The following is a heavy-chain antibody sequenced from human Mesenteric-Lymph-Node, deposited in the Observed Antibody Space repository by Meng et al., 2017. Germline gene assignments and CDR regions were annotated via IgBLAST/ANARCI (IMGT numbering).Heavy chain of an antibody. CDR2: ISSSSSYI. Sequence: GESLKISCAASGFTFSSYSMNWVRQAPGKGLEWVSSISSSSSYIYYADSVKGRFTISRDNAKNSLYLQMNSLRAEDTAVYYCARDVRITIFGVVYSIDYWGQGTLVTVS. V-gene: IGHV3-21*01. CDR3: ARDVRITIFGVVYSIDY. J-gene: IGHJ4*02. CDR1: GFTFSSYS. D-gene: IGHD3-3*01.